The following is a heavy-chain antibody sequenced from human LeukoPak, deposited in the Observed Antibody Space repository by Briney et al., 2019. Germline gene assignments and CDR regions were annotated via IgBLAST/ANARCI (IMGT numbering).Heavy chain of an antibody. CDR2: ISSSGSTI. D-gene: IGHD2-15*01. J-gene: IGHJ4*02. Sequence: PGGSLRLSCAASGFTFSSYEMHWVRQAPGEGREWVSYISSSGSTIYYADSVKGRFTISRDNARNSLYLQMNSLRAEDTAVYYCARGVVAATLDYWGQGTLVTVSS. CDR3: ARGVVAATLDY. V-gene: IGHV3-48*03. CDR1: GFTFSSYE.